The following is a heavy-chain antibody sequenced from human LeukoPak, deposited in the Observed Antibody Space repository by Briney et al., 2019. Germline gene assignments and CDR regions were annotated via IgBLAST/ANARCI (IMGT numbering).Heavy chain of an antibody. CDR1: GFTFSNYY. CDR2: ISGSGGDI. V-gene: IGHV3-11*01. CDR3: ARDIRAVGITLYFDY. Sequence: PGGSLRLSCAASGFTFSNYYMSWIRQTPGKGLEWLSYISGSGGDIHCADSVKGRFTISRDNAKNSLYLQMNSLRAEDTAMYYCARDIRAVGITLYFDYWGQGILVTVTS. J-gene: IGHJ4*02. D-gene: IGHD3-22*01.